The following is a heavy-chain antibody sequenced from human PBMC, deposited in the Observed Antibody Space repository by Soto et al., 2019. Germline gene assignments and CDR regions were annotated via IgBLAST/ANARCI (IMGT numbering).Heavy chain of an antibody. CDR1: GFTVSSNY. CDR3: ARHGSSYGGGYFDY. D-gene: IGHD5-18*01. Sequence: EMQLVESGGGLVQPGGSLRLSCAASGFTVSSNYMSWVRRAPGKGLEWVSGIYSGGSAYYADSVKGRFTISRDNSKNTLYLQMNSLRAEDTAVYYCARHGSSYGGGYFDYWGQGTPVTVSS. J-gene: IGHJ4*02. V-gene: IGHV3-66*04. CDR2: IYSGGSA.